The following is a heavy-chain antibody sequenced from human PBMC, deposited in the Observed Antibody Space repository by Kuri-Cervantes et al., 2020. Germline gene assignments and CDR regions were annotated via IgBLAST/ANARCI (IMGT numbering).Heavy chain of an antibody. CDR3: TRYCSSSSCPIEAAFDI. V-gene: IGHV3-73*01. D-gene: IGHD2-2*01. Sequence: GESLKISCAASGFTFSGSAMHWVRQASGKGLEWVGRIRSKANSYATAYTESVKGRFTISRDDSKNTAYLEMNSLKIDDTAVYYCTRYCSSSSCPIEAAFDIWGQGTMVTVSS. CDR2: IRSKANSYAT. CDR1: GFTFSGSA. J-gene: IGHJ3*02.